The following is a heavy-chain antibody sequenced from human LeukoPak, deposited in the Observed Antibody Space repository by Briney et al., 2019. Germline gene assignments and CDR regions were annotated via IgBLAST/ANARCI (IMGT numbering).Heavy chain of an antibody. V-gene: IGHV3-23*01. CDR3: AKDEEDIVVVPAAPDY. CDR1: GFTFSSSA. CDR2: ISGGAAGT. Sequence: GGSLRLSCAASGFTFSSSAMSWVRQAPGKGLEWVSTISGGAAGTYYADSVKGRFTISRDNPENTLFLQMNSLRAEDTAVYYCAKDEEDIVVVPAAPDYWGQGTLVTVSS. J-gene: IGHJ4*02. D-gene: IGHD2-2*01.